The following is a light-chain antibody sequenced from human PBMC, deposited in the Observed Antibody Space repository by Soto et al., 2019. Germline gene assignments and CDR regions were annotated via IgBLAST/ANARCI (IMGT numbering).Light chain of an antibody. CDR3: QQLNSYPRS. V-gene: IGKV1-9*01. CDR2: AAS. CDR1: QGISSY. J-gene: IGKJ1*01. Sequence: DIPVTQSPSFLSASVGDRVTITCRASQGISSYLAWYQQKPGKAPKLLIYAASTLQSGVPSRFSGSGSGTEFTLTISSLQPEDFATYYCQQLNSYPRSFGQGTKVEIK.